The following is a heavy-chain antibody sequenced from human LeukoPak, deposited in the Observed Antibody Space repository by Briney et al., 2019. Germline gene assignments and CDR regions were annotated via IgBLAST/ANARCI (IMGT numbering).Heavy chain of an antibody. CDR1: GFIFHDFA. J-gene: IGHJ4*02. CDR2: IHGDGGST. V-gene: IGHV3-43*02. D-gene: IGHD5/OR15-5a*01. Sequence: GGSLRLSCAASGFIFHDFAMHWVRQAPGKGLEWVSLIHGDGGSTYYADSVKGRFTISRDNIEKSLYLQMNSLTTEDTAFYYCAKDLLGSTWAYDSWGQGALVTVSS. CDR3: AKDLLGSTWAYDS.